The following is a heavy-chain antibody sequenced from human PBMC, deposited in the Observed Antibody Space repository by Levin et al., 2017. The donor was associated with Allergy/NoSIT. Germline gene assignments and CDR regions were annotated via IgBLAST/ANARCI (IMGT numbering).Heavy chain of an antibody. CDR1: GGSFSGYY. J-gene: IGHJ4*02. CDR3: AREVMAPPKYYGSGSYFSG. D-gene: IGHD3-10*01. CDR2: INHSGST. V-gene: IGHV4-34*01. Sequence: GSLRLSCAVYGGSFSGYYWSWIRQPPGKGLEWIGEINHSGSTNYNPSLKSRVTISVDTSKNQFSLKLSSVTAADTAVYYCAREVMAPPKYYGSGSYFSGWGQGTLVTVSS.